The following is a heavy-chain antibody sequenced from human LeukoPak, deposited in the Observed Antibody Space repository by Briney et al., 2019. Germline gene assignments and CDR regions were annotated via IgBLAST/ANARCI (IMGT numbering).Heavy chain of an antibody. CDR1: GYSISSSSYY. D-gene: IGHD3-10*01. CDR3: AREKWFGELSSLGIDY. Sequence: SETLSLTCTVSGYSISSSSYYWGWIRQPPGKGLEWIGSIYYSGSTYYNPSLKSRVTISVDTSKNQFSLKLSSVTAADTAVYYCAREKWFGELSSLGIDYWGQGTLVTVSS. V-gene: IGHV4-39*07. J-gene: IGHJ4*02. CDR2: IYYSGST.